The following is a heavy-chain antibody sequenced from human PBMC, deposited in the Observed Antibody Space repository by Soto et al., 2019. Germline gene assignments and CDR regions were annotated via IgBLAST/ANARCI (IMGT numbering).Heavy chain of an antibody. D-gene: IGHD3-16*01. CDR2: IFPDDSDT. CDR1: GYIIKNYW. V-gene: IGHV5-51*01. CDR3: FRGGVTSRTFDY. Sequence: GESLKISCKASGYIIKNYWIGWVRQMPGQGLEWMGIIFPDDSDTRYSPSLQGHVTISVDKSISTAYVQWSSLKASDSAIYYCFRGGVTSRTFDYWGQGTLVTVSS. J-gene: IGHJ4*02.